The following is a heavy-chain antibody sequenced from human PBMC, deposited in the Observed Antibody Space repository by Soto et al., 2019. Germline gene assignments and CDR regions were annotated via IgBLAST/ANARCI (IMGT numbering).Heavy chain of an antibody. CDR1: GYTFTSYA. CDR3: ARVTVVPAAIRAFDI. CDR2: INAGNGNT. V-gene: IGHV1-3*01. D-gene: IGHD2-2*02. J-gene: IGHJ3*02. Sequence: QVQLVQSGAEVKKPGASVKVSCKASGYTFTSYAMHWVRQAPGQRLEWMGWINAGNGNTKYSQKFQGRVTITRDTSASTAYMELSSLRSDDTAVYYWARVTVVPAAIRAFDIWGQGTMVTVSS.